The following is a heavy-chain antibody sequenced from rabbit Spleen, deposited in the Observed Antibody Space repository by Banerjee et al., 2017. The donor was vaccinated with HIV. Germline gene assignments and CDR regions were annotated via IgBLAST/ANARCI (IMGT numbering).Heavy chain of an antibody. J-gene: IGHJ4*01. CDR2: INAITGKA. V-gene: IGHV1S45*01. D-gene: IGHD4-2*01. Sequence: QEQLVESGGGLVQPEGSLTLTCKASGFDFSNKAVMCWVRQAPGKGLEWIACINAITGKAVYASWAKGRFTFSKTSSTTVTLQMTSLTAADTATYFCARDAAGREDFNLWGPGTLVTVS. CDR1: GFDFSNKAV. CDR3: ARDAAGREDFNL.